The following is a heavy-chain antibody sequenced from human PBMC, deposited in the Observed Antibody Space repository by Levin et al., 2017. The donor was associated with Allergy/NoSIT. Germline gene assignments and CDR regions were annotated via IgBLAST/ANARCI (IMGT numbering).Heavy chain of an antibody. CDR3: ARQEGYCSGGSCPTGIDP. CDR1: GGSISSSSYY. J-gene: IGHJ5*02. D-gene: IGHD2-15*01. Sequence: SQTLSLTCTVSGGSISSSSYYWGWIRQPPGKGLEWIGSIYYSGSTYYNPSLKSRVTISVDTSKNQFSLKLSSVTAADTAVYYCARQEGYCSGGSCPTGIDPWGQGTLVTVSS. CDR2: IYYSGST. V-gene: IGHV4-39*01.